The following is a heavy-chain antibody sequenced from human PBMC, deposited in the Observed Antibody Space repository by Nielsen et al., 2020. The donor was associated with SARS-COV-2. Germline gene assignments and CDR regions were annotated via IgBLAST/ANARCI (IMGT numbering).Heavy chain of an antibody. CDR2: IYYSGST. V-gene: IGHV4-59*01. Sequence: SETLSLTCNVSGGSISSNYWSWIRQPPGKGLEWIGYIYYSGSTNYNPSLKSRVTISVDTSKNQCSLKLTSVTVADTAVYYCARDSGAAAWGYFDLWGRGTLVTVSS. CDR3: ARDSGAAAWGYFDL. CDR1: GGSISSNY. J-gene: IGHJ2*01. D-gene: IGHD6-13*01.